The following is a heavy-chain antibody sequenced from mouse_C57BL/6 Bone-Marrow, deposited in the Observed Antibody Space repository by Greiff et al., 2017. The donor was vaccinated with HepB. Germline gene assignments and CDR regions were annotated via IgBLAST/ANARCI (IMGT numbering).Heavy chain of an antibody. J-gene: IGHJ4*01. CDR2: INYDGSST. D-gene: IGHD2-3*01. V-gene: IGHV5-16*01. CDR3: ALYDGYYYAMDY. Sequence: DVKLVESEGGLVQPGSSMKLSCTASGFTFSDYYMAWVRQVPEKGLEWVANINYDGSSTYYLDSLKSRFIISRDNAKNILYLQMSSLKSEDTATYYCALYDGYYYAMDYWGQGTSVTVSS. CDR1: GFTFSDYY.